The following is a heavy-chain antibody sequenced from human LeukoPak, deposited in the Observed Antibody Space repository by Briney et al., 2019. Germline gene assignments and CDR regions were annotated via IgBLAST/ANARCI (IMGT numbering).Heavy chain of an antibody. CDR3: ARDPYSGSYLGAFDI. CDR2: IHYSRRTTYNPSLESRV. J-gene: IGHJ3*02. Sequence: PSETLSLTCTVSGASISTSYWNWIRQAPGAGLEWIGYIHYSRRTTYNPSLESRVNYNPSLKSRVTISADTSKNQFSVKLSSVTAADTAVYYCARDPYSGSYLGAFDIWGQGTMVTVSS. V-gene: IGHV4-59*01. D-gene: IGHD1-26*01. CDR1: GASISTSY.